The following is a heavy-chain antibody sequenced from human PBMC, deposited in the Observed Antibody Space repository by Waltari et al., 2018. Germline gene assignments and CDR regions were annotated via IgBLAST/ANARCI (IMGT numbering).Heavy chain of an antibody. CDR1: GGSISSYY. V-gene: IGHV4-59*01. D-gene: IGHD1-1*01. CDR2: IYYSGST. J-gene: IGHJ5*02. CDR3: ARDDWNEGFDP. Sequence: QVQLQESVPGLVKPSETLSLTCTVSGGSISSYYWSWIRQPPGKGLEWIGYIYYSGSTNYNPSLKSRVTISVDTSKNQFSLKLSSVTAADTAVYYCARDDWNEGFDPWGQGTLVTVSS.